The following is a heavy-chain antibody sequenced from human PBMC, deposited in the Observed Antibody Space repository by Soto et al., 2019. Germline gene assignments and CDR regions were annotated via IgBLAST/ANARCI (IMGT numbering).Heavy chain of an antibody. Sequence: GGSLRLSCTASGFTFGDYALSWVRQGPGKGLEWVGFIRSKRYGGTPEYAASVKGRFSISRDDSGNIAYLQMNSLRTEDTAVYFCTRLPRHPRPAFDYWGQGTQVTVSS. CDR1: GFTFGDYA. CDR3: TRLPRHPRPAFDY. V-gene: IGHV3-49*04. CDR2: IRSKRYGGTP. D-gene: IGHD2-2*01. J-gene: IGHJ4*02.